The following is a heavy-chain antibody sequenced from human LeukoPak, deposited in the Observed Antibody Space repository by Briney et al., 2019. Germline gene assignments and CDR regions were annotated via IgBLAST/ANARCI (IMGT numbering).Heavy chain of an antibody. CDR1: GGTFSSYA. CDR2: IIPIFGTA. Sequence: GSSVKVSCKASGGTFSSYAISWVRQAPGQGLEWMGGIIPIFGTANYAQKFQGRVTITADESTSTAYMELSSLRSEDTAVYYRARDRDVGMVQEPYYFDYWGQGTLVTVSS. V-gene: IGHV1-69*01. CDR3: ARDRDVGMVQEPYYFDY. D-gene: IGHD3-10*01. J-gene: IGHJ4*02.